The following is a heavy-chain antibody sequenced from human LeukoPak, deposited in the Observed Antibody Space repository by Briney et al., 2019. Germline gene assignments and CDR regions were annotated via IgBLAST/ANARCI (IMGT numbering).Heavy chain of an antibody. CDR3: ARGGYCSSTSCYAEMLDY. CDR2: ISSSGSTT. CDR1: GFTFSSYE. Sequence: QPGGSLRLSCAASGFTFSSYEMNWVRQAPGKGLEWVSYISSSGSTTYYADSVKGRFTISRDNAKNSLYLQMNSLRAEDTAVYYCARGGYCSSTSCYAEMLDYWGQGTLVTVSS. J-gene: IGHJ4*02. D-gene: IGHD2-2*01. V-gene: IGHV3-48*03.